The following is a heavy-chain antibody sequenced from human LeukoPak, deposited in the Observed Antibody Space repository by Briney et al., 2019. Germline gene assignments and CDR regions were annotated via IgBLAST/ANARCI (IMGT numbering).Heavy chain of an antibody. D-gene: IGHD2-15*01. CDR1: GFTFSSYG. V-gene: IGHV3-30*02. Sequence: GGSLRLSCAASGFTFSSYGMHWVRQAPGMGLEWVAFIRYDGSNKYYADSVKGRFTISRDNSKNTLYLQMNSLRAEDTAVYYCAKDNVASWVYWGQGTLVTVSS. CDR3: AKDNVASWVY. CDR2: IRYDGSNK. J-gene: IGHJ4*02.